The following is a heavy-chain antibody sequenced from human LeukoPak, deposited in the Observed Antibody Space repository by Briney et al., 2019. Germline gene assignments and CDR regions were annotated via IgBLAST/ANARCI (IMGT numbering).Heavy chain of an antibody. Sequence: QTGVSLRLSCAASGFTFRNYAMTWVRQAPGKGLDWVALIGARDGRTYYADPVKGRFTISRDNFKNTLYLQMNSLRAEDTAIYYCAKGLYDYALDVWGQGTAVTVSS. CDR3: AKGLYDYALDV. CDR1: GFTFRNYA. V-gene: IGHV3-23*01. J-gene: IGHJ6*02. CDR2: IGARDGRT.